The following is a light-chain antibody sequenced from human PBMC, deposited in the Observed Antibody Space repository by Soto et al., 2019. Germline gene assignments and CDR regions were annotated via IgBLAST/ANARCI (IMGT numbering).Light chain of an antibody. CDR1: QSVSRN. Sequence: ETMMTQSPATLSVSPGERATLSCRASQSVSRNLAWSQQKPGQAPRLLIYHASNRATGIPDRFSGSGSGTEFTLTISSLQSEDFAVYYCQQYYNWPPWTFGQGTKVEIK. J-gene: IGKJ1*01. CDR3: QQYYNWPPWT. CDR2: HAS. V-gene: IGKV3-15*01.